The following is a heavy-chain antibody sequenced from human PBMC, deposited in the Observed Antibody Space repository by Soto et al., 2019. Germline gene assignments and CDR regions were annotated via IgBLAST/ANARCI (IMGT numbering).Heavy chain of an antibody. CDR2: ISGYNGNT. CDR1: GYTFSNYG. D-gene: IGHD6-19*01. CDR3: SRCIKDGGWFDPNYYQGVDD. V-gene: IGHV1-18*01. J-gene: IGHJ6*02. Sequence: QVQLVQSGAEVKKPGASVTVSCKTSGYTFSNYGINWVRQAPGQGLEWMGWISGYNGNTNYAQTVQGRVTMTTHTTTGTVYMELRSLKSDDTAIYYCSRCIKDGGWFDPNYYQGVDDWGQGTTVPVSS.